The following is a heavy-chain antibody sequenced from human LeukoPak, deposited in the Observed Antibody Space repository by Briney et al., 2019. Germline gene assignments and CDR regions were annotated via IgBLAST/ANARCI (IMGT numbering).Heavy chain of an antibody. CDR1: GFTFSSYG. J-gene: IGHJ4*02. V-gene: IGHV3-33*01. CDR2: IWYDGSNK. Sequence: RSLRLSCAASGFTFSSYGMHWVRQAPGKGLEWVAVIWYDGSNKYYADSVKGRFTISRDNSKNTLYLQMNSLRAEDTAAYYCARDGSYYDSGGYDYWGQGTLVTVSS. D-gene: IGHD3-22*01. CDR3: ARDGSYYDSGGYDY.